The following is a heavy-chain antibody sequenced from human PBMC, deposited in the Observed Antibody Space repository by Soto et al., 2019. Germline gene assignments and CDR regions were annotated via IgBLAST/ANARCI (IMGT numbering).Heavy chain of an antibody. CDR1: GYTFANYD. Sequence: QVQLVQSGAEVKTPGASVQVSCKASGYTFANYDVSWVRQAPGKGLEWMGWISADSGHTSNAQKFQGRVTLTTDTSTNTAYMELRRLRSEETAVYYFARHHCSTTDCYTAVYFWGQGTLCTGSS. V-gene: IGHV1-18*04. CDR3: ARHHCSTTDCYTAVYF. D-gene: IGHD2-2*02. J-gene: IGHJ4*02. CDR2: ISADSGHT.